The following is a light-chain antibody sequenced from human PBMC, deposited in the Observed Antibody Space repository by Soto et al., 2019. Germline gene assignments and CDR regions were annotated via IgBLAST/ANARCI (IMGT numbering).Light chain of an antibody. J-gene: IGLJ1*01. Sequence: QSVLTQPPSVSGAPGQRVTISCTGSSSNIGSTYDVHWYQQLPGTAPKLLIPGNTNRPSGVPDRFSCSKSGTSASLAITGLQADDEDDYYCQSYDDSLSVHDVFGTGTKLTVL. CDR2: GNT. CDR1: SSNIGSTYD. V-gene: IGLV1-40*01. CDR3: QSYDDSLSVHDV.